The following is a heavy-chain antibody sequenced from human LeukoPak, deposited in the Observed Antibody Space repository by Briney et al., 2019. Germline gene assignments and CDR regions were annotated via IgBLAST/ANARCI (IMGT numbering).Heavy chain of an antibody. CDR1: GFTFSSYG. J-gene: IGHJ3*02. CDR2: ISYDGSNK. CDR3: ANLYSPFYGDYDAFDI. D-gene: IGHD4-17*01. Sequence: PGRSLRLSCAASGFTFSSYGMHWVRQAPGKGLEWVAVISYDGSNKYYADSVKGRFTISRDNSKNTLYLQMNSLRAEDTAVYYCANLYSPFYGDYDAFDIWGQGTMVTVSS. V-gene: IGHV3-30*18.